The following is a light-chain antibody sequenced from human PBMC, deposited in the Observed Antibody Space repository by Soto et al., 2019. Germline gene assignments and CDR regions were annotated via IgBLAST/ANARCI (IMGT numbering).Light chain of an antibody. CDR2: TTD. V-gene: IGLV1-44*01. CDR3: AAWDYSLNGHV. J-gene: IGLJ1*01. Sequence: QSALAQPPSASGTPGQRVTISCSGSSSNIGSYTVHWFQQLPGAAPKPLIYTTDQRPSGVPDRFSGSKSGTSASLAISGLQSEDEADYYCAAWDYSLNGHVFGSGTKVTVL. CDR1: SSNIGSYT.